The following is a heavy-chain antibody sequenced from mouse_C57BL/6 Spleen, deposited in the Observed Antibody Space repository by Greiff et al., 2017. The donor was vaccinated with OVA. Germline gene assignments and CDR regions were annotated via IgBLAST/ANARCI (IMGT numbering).Heavy chain of an antibody. V-gene: IGHV1-54*01. CDR3: ARRDYEGYHFDY. Sequence: VQLQQSGAELVRPGTSVKVSCKASGYAFTNYLIEWVKQRPGQGLEWIGVINPGSGGTNYNEKFKGKATLTADKSSSTAYMQLSSLTSEDSAVYFCARRDYEGYHFDYWGQGTTLTVSS. D-gene: IGHD2-3*01. CDR2: INPGSGGT. CDR1: GYAFTNYL. J-gene: IGHJ2*01.